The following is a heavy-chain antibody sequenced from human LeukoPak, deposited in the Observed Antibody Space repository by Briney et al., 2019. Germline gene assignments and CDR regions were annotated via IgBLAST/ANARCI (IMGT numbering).Heavy chain of an antibody. CDR1: GFTVSSNY. CDR2: NYSGGST. Sequence: GGSLRLSCAASGFTVSSNYMSWVRQAPGKGLEWVSVNYSGGSTYYADSVKGRFTISRDNSKNTLYLQMNSLRAEDTAVYYCARSMVRGVITDYWGQGTLVTVSS. J-gene: IGHJ4*02. CDR3: ARSMVRGVITDY. D-gene: IGHD3-10*01. V-gene: IGHV3-66*01.